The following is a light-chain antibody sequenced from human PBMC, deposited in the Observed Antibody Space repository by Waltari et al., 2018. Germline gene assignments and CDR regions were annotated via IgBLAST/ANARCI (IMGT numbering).Light chain of an antibody. Sequence: QSALTQPDSVSGSPGQSITFSCTATNSVFGGLQYVSWYQHHPGEAPKVIIYDVNNRASGVPNRFSGSKSGNSASLTISGLQAEDEADYYCSSYTSSTTGIFGGGTRVTVL. CDR1: NSVFGGLQY. CDR3: SSYTSSTTGI. V-gene: IGLV2-14*03. CDR2: DVN. J-gene: IGLJ2*01.